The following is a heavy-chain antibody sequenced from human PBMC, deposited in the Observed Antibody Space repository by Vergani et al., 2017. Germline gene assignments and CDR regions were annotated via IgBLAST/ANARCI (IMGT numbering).Heavy chain of an antibody. V-gene: IGHV1-8*01. J-gene: IGHJ5*02. CDR3: ARVNGHYDFWSGYSNIRYNWFDP. Sequence: QVQLVQSGAEVKKPGASVKVSCKASGYTFTSYDINWVRQATGQGLEWMGWMNPNSGNTGYAQKFQGRVTMTTDTSTSTAYMELRSLRSDDTAVYYCARVNGHYDFWSGYSNIRYNWFDPWGQGTLVTVSS. CDR2: MNPNSGNT. CDR1: GYTFTSYD. D-gene: IGHD3-3*01.